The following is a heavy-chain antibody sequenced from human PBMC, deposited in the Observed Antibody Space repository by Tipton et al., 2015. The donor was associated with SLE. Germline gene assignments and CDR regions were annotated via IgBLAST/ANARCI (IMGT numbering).Heavy chain of an antibody. J-gene: IGHJ3*02. D-gene: IGHD6-19*01. CDR3: ARHRGSGWVLDAFDI. CDR1: GGSISSYY. Sequence: LRLSRTVSGGSISSYYWSWIRQPPGKGLEWIGYIYYSGSTNYNPSLKSRVTISVDTSKNQFSLKLSSVTAADTAVYYCARHRGSGWVLDAFDIWGQGTMVTVSS. CDR2: IYYSGST. V-gene: IGHV4-59*08.